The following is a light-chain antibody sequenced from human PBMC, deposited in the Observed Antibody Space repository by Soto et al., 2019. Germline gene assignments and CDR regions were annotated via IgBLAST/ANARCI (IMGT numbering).Light chain of an antibody. CDR2: DTS. V-gene: IGLV7-46*01. CDR3: LLPCRGARLVV. Sequence: QAVVTQEPSLTVSPGGTVTLTCGSSTGAVTSGHYPYWFQQKPGQAPRTLIYDTSNKHSWTPARFSGSLLGGKAALTLSGAQAGDEAGYYCLLPCRGARLVVFGGGTKLTVL. J-gene: IGLJ2*01. CDR1: TGAVTSGHY.